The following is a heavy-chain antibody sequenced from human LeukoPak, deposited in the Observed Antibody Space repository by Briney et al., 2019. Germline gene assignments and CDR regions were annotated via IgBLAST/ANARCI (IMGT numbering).Heavy chain of an antibody. J-gene: IGHJ4*02. CDR2: IYYTGST. CDR3: ARVYQSAEYYFDY. Sequence: PSDTLSLTCTVSGGSIDSYYGSWIRQPPGKGLEWIGYIYYTGSTEYHPSLKSRVTISLDTSKNQFSLKLTSVTAADTAVYYCARVYQSAEYYFDYWGQGNLVSVSS. CDR1: GGSIDSYY. V-gene: IGHV4-59*07. D-gene: IGHD2-2*01.